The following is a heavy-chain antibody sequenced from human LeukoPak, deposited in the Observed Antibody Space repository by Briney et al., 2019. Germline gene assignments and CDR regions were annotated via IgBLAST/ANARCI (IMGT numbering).Heavy chain of an antibody. CDR1: GVSISTYY. CDR3: ARMGAARYFDY. V-gene: IGHV4-4*07. D-gene: IGHD6-6*01. J-gene: IGHJ4*02. CDR2: IRTSGST. Sequence: SETLSLTCTVSGVSISTYYWSWIRQPAGKRLEWIGRIRTSGSTNYNPSLQSRVTILVDTSKSQFSLKLSSVTAADTAVYSCARMGAARYFDYWGQGTLVTVSS.